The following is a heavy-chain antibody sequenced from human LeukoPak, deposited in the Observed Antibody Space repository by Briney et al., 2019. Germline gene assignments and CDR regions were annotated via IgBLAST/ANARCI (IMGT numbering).Heavy chain of an antibody. CDR3: ATGAELTGYADYFDY. CDR1: GFTFDDYA. J-gene: IGHJ4*02. V-gene: IGHV3-9*01. CDR2: ISWNSGSI. Sequence: PGRSLRLSCAASGFTFDDYAMHWVRQAPGKGLEWVSGISWNSGSIGYADSVKGRFTISRDNAKSSLYLQMNSLRAEDTALYYCATGAELTGYADYFDYWGQGTLVTVSS. D-gene: IGHD3-9*01.